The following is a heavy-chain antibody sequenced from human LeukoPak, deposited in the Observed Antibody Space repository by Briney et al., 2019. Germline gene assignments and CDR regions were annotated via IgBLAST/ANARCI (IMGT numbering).Heavy chain of an antibody. CDR1: GFTFSTYT. Sequence: SGGSLRLSCAVSGFTFSTYTMNWVRQAPGKGLEWVSTVFATGGATTYYADSVKGRFIISRDNSKSTVYLQMSSLRAGDTALYYCAKTVLTVRGFDFWGLGTLVTVSS. J-gene: IGHJ4*02. V-gene: IGHV3-23*01. CDR2: VFATGGATT. D-gene: IGHD3-10*01. CDR3: AKTVLTVRGFDF.